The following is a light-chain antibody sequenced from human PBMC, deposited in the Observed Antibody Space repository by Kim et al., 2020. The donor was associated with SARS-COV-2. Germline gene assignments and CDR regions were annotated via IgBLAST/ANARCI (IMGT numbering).Light chain of an antibody. CDR1: QSISSW. CDR3: QQYNSYSPYS. Sequence: ASVGDRVTITCRASQSISSWLAWYQRKPGKAPKLLIYKTSSLESGVPSRFSGSGSGTEFTLTISSLQPDDFATYYCQQYNSYSPYSFGQGTKLEI. V-gene: IGKV1-5*03. J-gene: IGKJ2*03. CDR2: KTS.